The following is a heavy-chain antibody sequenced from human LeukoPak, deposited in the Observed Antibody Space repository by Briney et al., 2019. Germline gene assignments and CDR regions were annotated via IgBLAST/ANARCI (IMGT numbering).Heavy chain of an antibody. D-gene: IGHD4-17*01. CDR2: ISWNSGSI. CDR3: AKGLGATVTVFDY. J-gene: IGHJ4*02. Sequence: GGSLRLSCAASGFTFDDYAMHWVRQAPGKGLEWVSGISWNSGSIGYADSVKGRFTISRDNAKNSLYLQMNSLRAEDTALYYCAKGLGATVTVFDYWGQGTLVTVSS. CDR1: GFTFDDYA. V-gene: IGHV3-9*01.